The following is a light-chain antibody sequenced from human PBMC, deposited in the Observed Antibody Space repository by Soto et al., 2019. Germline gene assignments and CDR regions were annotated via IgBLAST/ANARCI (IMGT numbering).Light chain of an antibody. J-gene: IGLJ3*02. Sequence: QSVLIQPPSSSGTPGPRVTISCSGRNSNIGSNTVSWYHPVPGTAPKVVIYSSDQRPSGVPDRLSASKSGTSASLAISGLQSADEGDYYCLAWDDRLNGWVFGGGTKVTVL. CDR3: LAWDDRLNGWV. CDR1: NSNIGSNT. CDR2: SSD. V-gene: IGLV1-44*01.